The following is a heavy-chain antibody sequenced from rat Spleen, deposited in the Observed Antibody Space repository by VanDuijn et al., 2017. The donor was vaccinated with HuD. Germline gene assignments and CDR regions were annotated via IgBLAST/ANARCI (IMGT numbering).Heavy chain of an antibody. V-gene: IGHV5-20*01. Sequence: EVQLLESEGDLVQPGRSLKVSCAASGFTFSYYYMAWVRQGPTEGLEWVATISHDGDSTYYRDSVKGRFTISRDNAKSNLYLQMDSLRSEDTATYYCARDYGGYDYFDYWGQGVMVTVSS. CDR1: GFTFSYYY. J-gene: IGHJ2*01. CDR2: ISHDGDST. CDR3: ARDYGGYDYFDY. D-gene: IGHD1-11*01.